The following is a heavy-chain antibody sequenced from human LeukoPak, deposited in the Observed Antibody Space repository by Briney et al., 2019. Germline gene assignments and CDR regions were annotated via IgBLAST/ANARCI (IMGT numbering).Heavy chain of an antibody. D-gene: IGHD2-21*02. Sequence: ASVKVSCKASGYTFTSYYMHWVRQAPGQGLEWMGWINPNSGGTNYAQKFQGRVTMTRDTSISTAYMELSRLRSDDTAVYYCARPRGTVVTAISPNDAFDIWGQGTMVTVSS. CDR1: GYTFTSYY. J-gene: IGHJ3*02. CDR2: INPNSGGT. V-gene: IGHV1-2*02. CDR3: ARPRGTVVTAISPNDAFDI.